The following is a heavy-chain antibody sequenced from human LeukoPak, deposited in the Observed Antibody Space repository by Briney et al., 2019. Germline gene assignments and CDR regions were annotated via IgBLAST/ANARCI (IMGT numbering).Heavy chain of an antibody. CDR2: IYYSGST. J-gene: IGHJ4*02. V-gene: IGHV4-59*08. CDR1: GGSISSYY. D-gene: IGHD1-7*01. CDR3: ARISITGTTYPDY. Sequence: PSETLSLTCTVSGGSISSYYWRWIRQRPGKGLEWIGYIYYSGSTNYNPSLKSRVTISVDTSKNQFSLKLSSVTAADTAVYYCARISITGTTYPDYWGQGTLVTVSS.